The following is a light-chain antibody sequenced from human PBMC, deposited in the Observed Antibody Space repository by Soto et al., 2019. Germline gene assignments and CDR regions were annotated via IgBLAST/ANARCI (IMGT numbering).Light chain of an antibody. CDR3: QSYDSSLSALV. CDR1: SSNIGAGYD. V-gene: IGLV1-40*01. J-gene: IGLJ3*02. Sequence: QSVLTQPPSVSGAPGQGVTISCAGISSNIGAGYDVHWYQQVPGTAPKLLIYTNSNRPSGVPDRFSGSKSGTSASLAITGLQAADEADYYCQSYDSSLSALVFGGGTKLTVL. CDR2: TNS.